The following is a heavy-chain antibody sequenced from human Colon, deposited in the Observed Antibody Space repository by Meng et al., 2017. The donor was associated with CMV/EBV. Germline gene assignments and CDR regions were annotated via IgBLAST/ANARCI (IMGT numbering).Heavy chain of an antibody. D-gene: IGHD1-14*01. Sequence: VPVVGAGGGLVQPGGSLRLSCAVSAFNVSGGYMSWVRQAPGKGLGWVSSIFSNGNTYYADSVKGRFTISRDDSKNILFLQMNTLRAEDTAVYSCADFENGPGYWGQGTLVTVSS. J-gene: IGHJ4*02. CDR3: ADFENGPGY. V-gene: IGHV3-66*01. CDR1: AFNVSGGY. CDR2: IFSNGNT.